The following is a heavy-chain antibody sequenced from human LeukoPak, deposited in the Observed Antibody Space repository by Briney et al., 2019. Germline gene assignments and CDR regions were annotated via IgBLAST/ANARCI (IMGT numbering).Heavy chain of an antibody. CDR1: GYTFTGYY. CDR3: ARGGPIVVVPAAVGY. CDR2: INPNSGGT. D-gene: IGHD2-2*01. J-gene: IGHJ4*02. Sequence: APVKVSCKASGYTFTGYYMHWVRQAPGQGLEWMGWINPNSGGTNYAQKFQGRVTMTRDTSISTAYMELSRLRSDDTGVYYCARGGPIVVVPAAVGYWGQGTLVTVSS. V-gene: IGHV1-2*02.